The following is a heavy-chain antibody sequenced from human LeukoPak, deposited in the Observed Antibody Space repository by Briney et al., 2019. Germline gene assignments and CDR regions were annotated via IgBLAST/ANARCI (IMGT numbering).Heavy chain of an antibody. CDR2: IFTSGIT. CDR3: ARETSGTYYNPLGYMDV. CDR1: GGSTSIYY. Sequence: PSETLSLTCTVSGGSTSIYYWNWIRQPAGKGLEWIGRIFTSGITNYNPSLKSRVTMSVDTSKNQFSLNLSFIIAADTAIYYCARETSGTYYNPLGYMDVWGKGTTVTVSS. J-gene: IGHJ6*03. V-gene: IGHV4-4*07. D-gene: IGHD3-10*01.